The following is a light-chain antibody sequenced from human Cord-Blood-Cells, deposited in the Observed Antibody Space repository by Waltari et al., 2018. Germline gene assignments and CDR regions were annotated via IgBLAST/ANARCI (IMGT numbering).Light chain of an antibody. J-gene: IGKJ4*01. V-gene: IGKV3-11*01. CDR2: DAS. Sequence: EIVLTQSPATLSLSPGERATLSCRASQSVSIYLDWYQQKPGQAPRLLIYDASNSATGIPARFSGSGSGTDFTLTISSLEPEDFAVYDCQQRSNWPLTFGGGTKVEIK. CDR3: QQRSNWPLT. CDR1: QSVSIY.